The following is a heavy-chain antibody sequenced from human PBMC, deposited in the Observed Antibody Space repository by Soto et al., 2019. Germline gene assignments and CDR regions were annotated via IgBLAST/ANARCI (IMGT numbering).Heavy chain of an antibody. V-gene: IGHV4-59*01. CDR2: IYYTGST. D-gene: IGHD3-10*01. CDR3: ARVVITMIRGVIHSSWFDP. J-gene: IGHJ5*02. Sequence: QVQLQESGPELVKPSETLSLTCTVSGGSISSYYWSWIRQPPGKGLEWIGYIYYTGSTNYNPSLXSRVTTSVYTXXTXFXXKLSSVTAADTAVYYCARVVITMIRGVIHSSWFDPWGQGTLVTVSS. CDR1: GGSISSYY.